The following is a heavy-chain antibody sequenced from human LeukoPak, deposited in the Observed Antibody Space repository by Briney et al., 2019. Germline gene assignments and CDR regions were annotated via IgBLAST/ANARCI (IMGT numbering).Heavy chain of an antibody. CDR2: IIPIFGTA. Sequence: SVKDSCKASGGTFSSYAISWVRQAPGQGLEWMGGIIPIFGTANYAQKFQGRVTITADESTSTAYMELSSLRSEDTAVYYCARAGYYYDSSGSYFDYWGQGTLVTVSS. D-gene: IGHD3-22*01. CDR3: ARAGYYYDSSGSYFDY. V-gene: IGHV1-69*13. CDR1: GGTFSSYA. J-gene: IGHJ4*02.